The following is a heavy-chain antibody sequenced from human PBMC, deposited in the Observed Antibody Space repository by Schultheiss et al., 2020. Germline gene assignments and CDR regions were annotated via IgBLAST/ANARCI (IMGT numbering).Heavy chain of an antibody. Sequence: GGSLRLSCAASGFTFSSYWMSWVRQAPGKGLEWVSSISSSSSYIYYADSVKGRFTISRDNAKNSLYLQMNSLRAEDTAVYYCAREFGDFTRLYYYYGMDVWGQGTTVTVSS. CDR3: AREFGDFTRLYYYYGMDV. D-gene: IGHD4-17*01. V-gene: IGHV3-21*01. CDR1: GFTFSSYW. CDR2: ISSSSSYI. J-gene: IGHJ6*02.